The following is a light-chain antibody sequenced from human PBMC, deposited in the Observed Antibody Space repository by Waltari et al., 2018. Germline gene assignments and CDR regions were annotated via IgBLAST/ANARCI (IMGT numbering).Light chain of an antibody. Sequence: DVQMTQSPSSLSASIRARVTITCQASQDITNYLNWYQQKPGKAPNLLIYATSNLDSGVPSRFSGSGSGTLFTFTISSLQPEDIATYCCQQYDSLPLTFGPGTTVDV. V-gene: IGKV1-33*01. J-gene: IGKJ3*01. CDR2: ATS. CDR3: QQYDSLPLT. CDR1: QDITNY.